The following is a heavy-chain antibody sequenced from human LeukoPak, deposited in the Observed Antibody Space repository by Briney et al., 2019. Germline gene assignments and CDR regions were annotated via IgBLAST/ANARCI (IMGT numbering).Heavy chain of an antibody. D-gene: IGHD5-18*01. CDR2: IIPIFGTA. CDR1: GGTFSSCA. Sequence: EASVKVSCKASGGTFSSCAISWVRQAPGQGLEWMGGIIPIFGTANYAQKFQGRVTITTDESTSTAYMELSSLRSEDTAVYYCARGSPRGYSYGHYFDYWGQGTLVTVSS. V-gene: IGHV1-69*05. J-gene: IGHJ4*02. CDR3: ARGSPRGYSYGHYFDY.